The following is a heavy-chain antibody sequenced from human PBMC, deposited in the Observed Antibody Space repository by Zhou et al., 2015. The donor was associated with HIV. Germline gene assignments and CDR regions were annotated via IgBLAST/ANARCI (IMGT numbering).Heavy chain of an antibody. J-gene: IGHJ3*01. CDR3: ARDREMYYDFWSGPNAFDL. CDR2: VNWNGNDT. D-gene: IGHD3-3*01. Sequence: EMQLVESGGGVVRPGGSLRLFCAASGFSFDDYGMNWVRQAPRGGLEWVSGVNWNGNDTVYADSVKGRFTITRDNVGKSLFLQMNSLGVDDTAVYYCARDREMYYDFWSGPNAFDLWGQGTVVIVSS. V-gene: IGHV3-20*04. CDR1: GFSFDDYG.